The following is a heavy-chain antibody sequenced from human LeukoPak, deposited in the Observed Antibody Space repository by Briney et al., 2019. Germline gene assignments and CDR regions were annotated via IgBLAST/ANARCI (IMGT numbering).Heavy chain of an antibody. CDR1: GFTFDDYA. CDR3: AKGGETRYFDWLALDAFDI. V-gene: IGHV3-9*01. Sequence: PGGSLRLSCAASGFTFDDYAMHWVRHAPGKGLEWVSGISWNSGSIGYADSVKGRFTISRDNAKNSLYLQMNSLRAEDTALYYCAKGGETRYFDWLALDAFDIWGQGTMVTVSS. J-gene: IGHJ3*02. CDR2: ISWNSGSI. D-gene: IGHD3-9*01.